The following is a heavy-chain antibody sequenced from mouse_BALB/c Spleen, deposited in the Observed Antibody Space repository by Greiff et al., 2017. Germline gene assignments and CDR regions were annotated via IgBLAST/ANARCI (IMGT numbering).Heavy chain of an antibody. V-gene: IGHV2-9*02. CDR2: IWAGGST. J-gene: IGHJ4*01. CDR1: GFSLTSYG. CDR3: ARENYYGSNGYAMDY. D-gene: IGHD1-1*01. Sequence: VQLKESGPGLVAPSQSLSITCTVSGFSLTSYGVHWVRQPPGKGLEWLGVIWAGGSTNYNSALMSRLSISKDNSKSQVFLKMNSLQTDDTAMYYCARENYYGSNGYAMDYWGQGTSVTVSS.